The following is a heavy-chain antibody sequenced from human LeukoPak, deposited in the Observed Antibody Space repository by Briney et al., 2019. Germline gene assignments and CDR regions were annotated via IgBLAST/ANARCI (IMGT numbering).Heavy chain of an antibody. J-gene: IGHJ4*02. V-gene: IGHV3-21*01. CDR1: GFTFSSYS. CDR3: ARAGGYSSGWLAY. D-gene: IGHD6-19*01. Sequence: GGSLRLSCAASGFTFSSYSMNWVRQAPGKGLEWVSSISSSSYIYYADSVKGRFTISRDNAKNSLYLQMNSLRAEDTAVYYCARAGGYSSGWLAYWGQGTLVTVSS. CDR2: ISSSSYI.